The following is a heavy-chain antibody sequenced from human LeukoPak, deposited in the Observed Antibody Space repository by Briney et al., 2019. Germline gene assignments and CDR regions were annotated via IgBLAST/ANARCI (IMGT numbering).Heavy chain of an antibody. D-gene: IGHD6-13*01. CDR1: GGSISSHY. J-gene: IGHJ6*02. Sequence: PSETLSLTCTVSGGSISSHYWSWIRQPPGKGLEWIGYIYYSGSTNYNPSLKSRVTMSVDTSKNQFSLKLSSVTAADTAVYYCARENPIAAAGTCQDYYHYGMDVWGQGTTVTVSS. V-gene: IGHV4-59*11. CDR2: IYYSGST. CDR3: ARENPIAAAGTCQDYYHYGMDV.